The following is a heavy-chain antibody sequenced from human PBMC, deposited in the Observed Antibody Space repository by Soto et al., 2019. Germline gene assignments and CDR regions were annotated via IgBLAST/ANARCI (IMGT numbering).Heavy chain of an antibody. CDR2: ISSSGSTI. V-gene: IGHV3-11*01. J-gene: IGHJ6*02. CDR1: GFSFPDYY. CDR3: ARYSSGWLNTYYYYGMDV. D-gene: IGHD6-19*01. Sequence: GGFQSLSCAAPGFSFPDYYMSWINPAPGKGLEWVSYISSSGSTIYYADSVKGRFTISRDSAKNSLYLQMNSLRAEDTAVYYCARYSSGWLNTYYYYGMDVWGQGT.